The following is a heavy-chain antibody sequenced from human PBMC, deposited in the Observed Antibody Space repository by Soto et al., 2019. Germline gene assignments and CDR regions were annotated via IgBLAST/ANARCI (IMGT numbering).Heavy chain of an antibody. D-gene: IGHD6-13*01. CDR2: IDHSGST. CDR3: ARGPWQPRFDQ. V-gene: IGHV4-34*01. J-gene: IGHJ4*02. Sequence: PSETLSLTCAFYGGSFSGYYWSWIRQPPGKGLEWIGEIDHSGSTNCNPSLRSRVTISVDTSKNQFSLRLGSVTAADTAVYYCARGPWQPRFDQWGQGTLVTVSS. CDR1: GGSFSGYY.